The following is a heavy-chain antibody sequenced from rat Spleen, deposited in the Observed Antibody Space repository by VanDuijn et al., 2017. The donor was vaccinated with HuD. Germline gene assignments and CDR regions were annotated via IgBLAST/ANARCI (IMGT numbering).Heavy chain of an antibody. V-gene: IGHV2-63*01. CDR2: MWYDGDT. CDR1: GFSLTSYS. CDR3: TRDSGSGYEENVMDA. J-gene: IGHJ4*01. D-gene: IGHD4-3*01. Sequence: QVQLMESGPGLVQPSETLSLTCTVSGFSLTSYSVHWVRQPPGKGLEWLGRMWYDGDTAYNSALKSRLSISRDTSKNQVFLKMNSLQTDDTGTYYCTRDSGSGYEENVMDAWGQGASVTVSS.